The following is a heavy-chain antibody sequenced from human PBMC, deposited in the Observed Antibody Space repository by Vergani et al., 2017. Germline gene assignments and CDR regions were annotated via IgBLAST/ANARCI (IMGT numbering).Heavy chain of an antibody. D-gene: IGHD2-2*01. CDR1: GFTFSSYA. CDR3: ARTMDQLARDYYYYYYMDV. CDR2: IIPILGTA. J-gene: IGHJ6*03. V-gene: IGHV1-69*11. Sequence: VQLLESGGGLVQPGGSLRLSCAASGFTFSSYAMSWVRQAPGKGLEWMGRIIPILGTANYAQKFQGRVTITADESTSTAYMELSSLRSEDTAVYYCARTMDQLARDYYYYYYMDVWGKGTTVTVSS.